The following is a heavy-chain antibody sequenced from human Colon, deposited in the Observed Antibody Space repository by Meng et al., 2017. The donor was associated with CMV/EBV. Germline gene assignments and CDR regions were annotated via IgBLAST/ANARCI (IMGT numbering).Heavy chain of an antibody. D-gene: IGHD3-10*02. V-gene: IGHV3-53*01. CDR3: TKDHVRAGYFDS. J-gene: IGHJ4*02. CDR2: LQTAGST. CDR1: GFSVSANY. Sequence: GESLKISCAVSGFSVSANYMTWVRQAPGKGLEWVSVLQTAGSTYYADSVKGRFIISRDNSKNTVYLQMNRMRAEDTAVYFCTKDHVRAGYFDSWGQGTLVTVSS.